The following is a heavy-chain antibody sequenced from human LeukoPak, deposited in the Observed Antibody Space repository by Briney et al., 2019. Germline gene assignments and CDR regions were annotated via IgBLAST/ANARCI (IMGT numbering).Heavy chain of an antibody. CDR3: ARAVAGHFDY. D-gene: IGHD6-19*01. CDR2: INSDGSST. J-gene: IGHJ4*02. CDR1: GFTFSSYW. Sequence: GGSLRLSCAASGFTFSSYWMHWVRQAPGKVLVWVSRINSDGSSTSYADSVKGRFTISRDNAKNTLYLQMNSLRAEDTAVYYCARAVAGHFDYWGQGTLVTVSS. V-gene: IGHV3-74*01.